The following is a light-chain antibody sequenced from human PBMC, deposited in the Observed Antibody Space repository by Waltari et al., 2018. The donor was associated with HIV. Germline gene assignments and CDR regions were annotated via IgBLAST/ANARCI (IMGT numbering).Light chain of an antibody. CDR2: DAS. CDR3: QQRSNWLT. CDR1: QSVSSY. V-gene: IGKV3-11*01. Sequence: EIVLTQSPATLSLSPGERATLSCRASQSVSSYLAWYQHKPGQAPRLLIYDASNRATGIPARFIGSGAGTDFTLTISSLEPEDFAVYYCQQRSNWLTFGGGTKVEIK. J-gene: IGKJ4*01.